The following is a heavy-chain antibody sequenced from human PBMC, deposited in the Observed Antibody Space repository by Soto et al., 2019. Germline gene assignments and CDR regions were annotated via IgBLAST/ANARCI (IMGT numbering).Heavy chain of an antibody. D-gene: IGHD3-22*01. J-gene: IGHJ5*02. CDR2: IIPIFGTT. CDR1: GGTFGSDA. V-gene: IGHV1-69*06. Sequence: GASVKVSCKASGGTFGSDAITWVRQAPGQGLEWVGRIIPIFGTTNYAQNLQGRVTISADKSTLTSYMELHSLTSDDTALYYCARERTDSGYYTNWLDPWGQGTQVTVSS. CDR3: ARERTDSGYYTNWLDP.